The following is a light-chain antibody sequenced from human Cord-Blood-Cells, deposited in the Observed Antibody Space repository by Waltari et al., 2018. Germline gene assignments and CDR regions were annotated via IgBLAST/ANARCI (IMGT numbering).Light chain of an antibody. CDR1: ALPKKY. V-gene: IGLV3-10*01. CDR2: EDS. CDR3: YSTDSSGNHVV. J-gene: IGLJ2*01. Sequence: SYELTQPPLVSVSPGQTARITCSGDALPKKYAYWYQQKSGQAPVLVIYEDSKRPSGIPGRFSGSSSGTMATLTISGAQVEDEADYYCYSTDSSGNHVVFGGGTKLTVL.